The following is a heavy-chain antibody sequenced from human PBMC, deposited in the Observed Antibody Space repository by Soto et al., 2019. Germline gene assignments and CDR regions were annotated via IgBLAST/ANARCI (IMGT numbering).Heavy chain of an antibody. D-gene: IGHD6-25*01. V-gene: IGHV1-18*01. J-gene: IGHJ4*02. Sequence: QVQLVQSGAEVKKPGASVKVSCKASGYTFTSYGISWVRQAPGQGLEWMGWISAYNGNTNYAQKPXGXAXIXXDTSTSTDYMERRSLRSDDTAVYYCARDGGYLGDYWGQGTLVTVSS. CDR3: ARDGGYLGDY. CDR2: ISAYNGNT. CDR1: GYTFTSYG.